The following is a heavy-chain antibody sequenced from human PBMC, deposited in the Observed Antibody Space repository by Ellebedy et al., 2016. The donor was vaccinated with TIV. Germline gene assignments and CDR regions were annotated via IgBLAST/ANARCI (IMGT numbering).Heavy chain of an antibody. V-gene: IGHV3-7*01. CDR3: ARNMVRGVIPLT. Sequence: GESLKISCAASGFTFSSYAMSWVRQAPGKGLEWVANIKQDGSEKYYVDSVKGRFTISRDNAKNSLFLQMNSLRAEDTAVYYCARNMVRGVIPLTWGQGTLVTVSS. CDR2: IKQDGSEK. J-gene: IGHJ5*02. D-gene: IGHD3-10*01. CDR1: GFTFSSYA.